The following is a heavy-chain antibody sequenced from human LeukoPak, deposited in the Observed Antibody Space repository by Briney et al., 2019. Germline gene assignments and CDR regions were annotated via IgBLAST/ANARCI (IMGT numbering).Heavy chain of an antibody. Sequence: PGGSLRLSCAASGFTFSSYSMNWVRQAPGKGLEWVSYISSSSSTIYYADSVKGRFTISRDNAKNSLYLQMNSLRAEDTAVYYCARGAVAGTIVPDYWGQGTLVTVSS. V-gene: IGHV3-48*04. CDR2: ISSSSSTI. CDR3: ARGAVAGTIVPDY. D-gene: IGHD6-19*01. J-gene: IGHJ4*02. CDR1: GFTFSSYS.